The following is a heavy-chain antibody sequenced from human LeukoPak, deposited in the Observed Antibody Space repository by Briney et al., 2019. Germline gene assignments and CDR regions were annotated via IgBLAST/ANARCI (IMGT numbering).Heavy chain of an antibody. V-gene: IGHV3-9*01. J-gene: IGHJ6*02. CDR2: ISWNSGSI. CDR3: AKDFAVAGTPDYYGMDV. CDR1: GFTFDDYA. Sequence: SGGSLRLSCAASGFTFDDYAMHWVRQAPGKGLEWVSGISWNSGSIGYADSVKGRFTISRDNAKNSLYLQMNSLRAEDTALYYCAKDFAVAGTPDYYGMDVWGQGTTVTVSS. D-gene: IGHD6-19*01.